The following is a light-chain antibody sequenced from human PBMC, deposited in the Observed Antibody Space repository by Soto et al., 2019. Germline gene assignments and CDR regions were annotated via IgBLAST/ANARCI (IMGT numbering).Light chain of an antibody. Sequence: AIRMTQSPSSFSASTGDRVTITCRASERLSSSLAWYQQIPGKAPKLLIYATSTLQSGVPSRFSGSGSGTEFTLTINYLQSEDFATYYCQQYYSYPITFGQGTRLEIK. CDR3: QQYYSYPIT. V-gene: IGKV1-8*01. CDR1: ERLSSS. CDR2: ATS. J-gene: IGKJ5*01.